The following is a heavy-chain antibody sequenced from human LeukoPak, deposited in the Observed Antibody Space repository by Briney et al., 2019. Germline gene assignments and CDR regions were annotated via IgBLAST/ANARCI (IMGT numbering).Heavy chain of an antibody. CDR2: ISGNSADI. CDR1: GFAFSSFR. CDR3: ARLDWRGY. J-gene: IGHJ4*02. V-gene: IGHV3-21*01. D-gene: IGHD2-21*01. Sequence: GGSLRLSCGASGFAFSSFRMSWVLQAPGRGLEWVSSISGNSADINNADSLKGRFTISRDNAKNSLYLQLNSLTVEDTAVYYCARLDWRGYWGQGTLVTVSS.